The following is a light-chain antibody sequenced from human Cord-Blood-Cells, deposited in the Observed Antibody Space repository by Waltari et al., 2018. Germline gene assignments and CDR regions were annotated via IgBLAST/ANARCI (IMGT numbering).Light chain of an antibody. Sequence: DIQMTQSPSTLSASVGDRVTITCRARQSISSWLAWYQQKPGKPPKLLIYKASSLESGVPARFSGSGSGTEFTLTISSLQPDDFATYYCQQYNSYSRTFGQGTKVEIK. CDR1: QSISSW. J-gene: IGKJ1*01. CDR2: KAS. CDR3: QQYNSYSRT. V-gene: IGKV1-5*03.